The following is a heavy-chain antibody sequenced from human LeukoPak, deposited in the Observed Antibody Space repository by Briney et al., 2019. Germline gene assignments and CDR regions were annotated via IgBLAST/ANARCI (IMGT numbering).Heavy chain of an antibody. CDR3: AREPTEVHYDFWSGYYTGHDAFDI. V-gene: IGHV4-4*07. CDR1: GGSTSSYY. D-gene: IGHD3-3*01. J-gene: IGHJ3*02. Sequence: SETLSLTCTVSGGSTSSYYWSWIRQPAGKGLEWIGRIYTSGSTNYNPSLKSRVTMSVDTSKNQFSLKLSSVTAADTAVYYCAREPTEVHYDFWSGYYTGHDAFDIWGQGTMVTVSS. CDR2: IYTSGST.